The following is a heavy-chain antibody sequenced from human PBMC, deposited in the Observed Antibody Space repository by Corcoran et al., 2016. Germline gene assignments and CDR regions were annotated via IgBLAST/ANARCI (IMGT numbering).Heavy chain of an antibody. Sequence: EVQLVESGGGLIQPGGSLRLSCAASGFTVSSNYMSWVRQAPGKGLEWVSVCYSGGSTYYADSVKGRFTISRDNSQNTLYLQMNSLRAEDTAGYDCARSGYSEGLYFDYWGHGTLVTVSS. V-gene: IGHV3-53*01. CDR2: CYSGGST. D-gene: IGHD5-18*01. CDR1: GFTVSSNY. J-gene: IGHJ4*01. CDR3: ARSGYSEGLYFDY.